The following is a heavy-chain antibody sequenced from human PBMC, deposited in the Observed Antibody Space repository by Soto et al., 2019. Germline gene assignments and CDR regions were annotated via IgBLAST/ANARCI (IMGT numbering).Heavy chain of an antibody. Sequence: SETLSLTCAVSGYSISNGYYWGWIRQPPGRGLEWIGSIFHTGRTYYNPSLKTRVTMSVDTTKNHFSLNLRSVTAADTAVYFWAREPPSGNDYFDLWGQGTLVIVSS. CDR3: AREPPSGNDYFDL. J-gene: IGHJ5*02. CDR1: GYSISNGYY. CDR2: IFHTGRT. V-gene: IGHV4-38-2*02. D-gene: IGHD1-1*01.